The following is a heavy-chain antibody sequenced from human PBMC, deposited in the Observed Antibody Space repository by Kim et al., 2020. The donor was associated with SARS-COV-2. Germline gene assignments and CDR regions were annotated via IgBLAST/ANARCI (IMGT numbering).Heavy chain of an antibody. V-gene: IGHV3-33*06. D-gene: IGHD3-10*01. CDR2: IWYDGSNK. J-gene: IGHJ4*02. Sequence: GGSLRLSCAASGFTFSSYGMHWVRQAPGKGLEWVAVIWYDGSNKYYADSVKGRFTISRDNSKNTLYLQMNSLRAEDTAVYYCAKFRGSGSYVSAFDYWGQGTLVTVSS. CDR1: GFTFSSYG. CDR3: AKFRGSGSYVSAFDY.